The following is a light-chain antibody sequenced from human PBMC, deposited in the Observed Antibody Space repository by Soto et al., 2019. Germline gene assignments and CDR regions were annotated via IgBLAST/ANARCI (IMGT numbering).Light chain of an antibody. CDR1: SSDVGGYNF. Sequence: QSALTQPASVVGSPGQSITIYCTGTSSDVGGYNFVSWYQQLPGKAPKLMIYEVTSRPSGVSNRFSGSKSGNTASLTISGLQPEDEAEYYCSSYTTSSTVVFGTGTKGTVL. J-gene: IGLJ1*01. CDR3: SSYTTSSTVV. V-gene: IGLV2-14*03. CDR2: EVT.